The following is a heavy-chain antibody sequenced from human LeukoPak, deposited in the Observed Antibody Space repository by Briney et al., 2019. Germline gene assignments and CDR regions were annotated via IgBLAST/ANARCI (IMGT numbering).Heavy chain of an antibody. V-gene: IGHV1-69*04. D-gene: IGHD6-13*01. Sequence: SVKVSCKASGGTFSSYAISWVRQAPGQGLEWMGRIIPILGIANYAQKFQGRVTITADKSTSTAYMELRSLRSDDTAVYYCAGDKAAARGDYWGQGTLVTVSS. CDR3: AGDKAAARGDY. CDR2: IIPILGIA. J-gene: IGHJ4*02. CDR1: GGTFSSYA.